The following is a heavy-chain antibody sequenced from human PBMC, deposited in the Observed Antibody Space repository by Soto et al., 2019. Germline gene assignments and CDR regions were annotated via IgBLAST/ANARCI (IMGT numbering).Heavy chain of an antibody. J-gene: IGHJ4*02. CDR1: GFTFSTYG. D-gene: IGHD3-16*02. V-gene: IGHV3-30*18. CDR3: AKVSEGSMITFGGVIAY. CDR2: ISFDGNIQ. Sequence: QVQLVESGGGVVQPGRSLRLSCAASGFTFSTYGMHWVRQAPGKGLEWVAGISFDGNIQYYADSVKGRFTISRDNSKNTLYLQRDSLRAEDTAVYYCAKVSEGSMITFGGVIAYWGQGTLVTVSS.